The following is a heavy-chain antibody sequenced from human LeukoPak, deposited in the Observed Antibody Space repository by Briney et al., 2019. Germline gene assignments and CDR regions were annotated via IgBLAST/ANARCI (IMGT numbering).Heavy chain of an antibody. J-gene: IGHJ3*02. CDR3: ARATRVVTEAFDI. D-gene: IGHD3-22*01. CDR1: GYTFTSYD. CDR2: IIPILGIA. Sequence: SVKVSCKASGYTFTSYDISWVRQAPGQGLEWMGRIIPILGIANYAQKFQGRVTITADKSTSTAYMELSSLRSEDTAVYYCARATRVVTEAFDIWGQGTMVTVSS. V-gene: IGHV1-69*04.